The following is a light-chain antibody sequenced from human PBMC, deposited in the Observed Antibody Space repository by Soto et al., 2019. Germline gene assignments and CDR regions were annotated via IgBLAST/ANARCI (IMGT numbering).Light chain of an antibody. V-gene: IGKV1-5*03. CDR1: QNIGAW. CDR3: QQYNSYSPLT. Sequence: DIQMTQSPSTLSAFVGDRVTITCRASQNIGAWLAWYQQKPGKAPKLLIYKASNLESGVPSRFSGSGSGTEFTLTISSLQPDDFATYYCQQYNSYSPLTLGGGTKVDIK. CDR2: KAS. J-gene: IGKJ4*01.